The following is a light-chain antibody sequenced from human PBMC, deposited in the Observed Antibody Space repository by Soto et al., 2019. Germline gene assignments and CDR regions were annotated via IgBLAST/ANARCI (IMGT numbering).Light chain of an antibody. Sequence: QSALTQPPSASGSPGQSVTISCTGTSSDVGGYNCVSWYQQHPGKAPQLMIYEATKRPSGVPDRFSGSKSGNTASLTVSGLQAEDEADYYCSSYAGSNTVLFGGGTQLTVL. CDR3: SSYAGSNTVL. V-gene: IGLV2-8*01. J-gene: IGLJ3*02. CDR2: EAT. CDR1: SSDVGGYNC.